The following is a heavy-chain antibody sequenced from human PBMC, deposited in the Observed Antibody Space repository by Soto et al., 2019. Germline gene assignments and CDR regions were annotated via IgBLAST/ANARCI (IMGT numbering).Heavy chain of an antibody. CDR3: AKDLTAGSTVTSILNY. J-gene: IGHJ4*02. D-gene: IGHD4-17*01. CDR1: GFTFSSYA. Sequence: PGGSLRLSCAASGFTFSSYAMSWVRQAPGKGLEWVSAISGSGGSTYYADSVKGRFTISRDNSKNTLYLQMNSLRAEDTAVYYCAKDLTAGSTVTSILNYWGQGTLVTVSS. CDR2: ISGSGGST. V-gene: IGHV3-23*01.